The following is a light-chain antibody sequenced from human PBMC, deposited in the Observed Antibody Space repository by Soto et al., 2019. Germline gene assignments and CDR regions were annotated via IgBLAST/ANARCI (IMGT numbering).Light chain of an antibody. CDR1: QSLLHSDGKTY. CDR2: EVS. J-gene: IGKJ1*01. V-gene: IGKV2D-29*01. CDR3: MQTIQLPWT. Sequence: DIVMTQSPDSLAVSLGERATISCKSSQSLLHSDGKTYWYWYLQTPGQPPQLLIYEVSNRFSGMQDRFSGSGSGTDFTLKISRVEAEDVGIYYCMQTIQLPWTFGQGTKVDIK.